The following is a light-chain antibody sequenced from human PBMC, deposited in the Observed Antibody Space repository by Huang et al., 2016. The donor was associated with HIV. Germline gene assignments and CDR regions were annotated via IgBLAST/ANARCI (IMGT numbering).Light chain of an antibody. V-gene: IGKV3-15*01. J-gene: IGKJ1*01. Sequence: EIVMTQSPATLSVSPGERATISCRASQSVISNLAWYPPIPRPAPRLLIYGASSRGTGIPARFRGSGSGTKFTLTISNLQSEDFAVYYCQQYNNWPQTFGQGTKVEIK. CDR2: GAS. CDR3: QQYNNWPQT. CDR1: QSVISN.